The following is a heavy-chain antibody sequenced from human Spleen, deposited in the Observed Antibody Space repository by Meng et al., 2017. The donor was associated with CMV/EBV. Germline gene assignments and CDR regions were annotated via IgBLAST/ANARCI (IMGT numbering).Heavy chain of an antibody. CDR1: GYTFSGFG. V-gene: IGHV1-18*01. CDR2: LSAYNGNT. J-gene: IGHJ4*02. Sequence: NASGYTFSGFGFSWVRQATGQGLEWMGWLSAYNGNTNYAQKFQDRVTMTTDTSTSTAYIDLRSLRSDDTAVYYCARIAQQLLTYYFDFWGQGTLVTVSS. CDR3: ARIAQQLLTYYFDF. D-gene: IGHD6-13*01.